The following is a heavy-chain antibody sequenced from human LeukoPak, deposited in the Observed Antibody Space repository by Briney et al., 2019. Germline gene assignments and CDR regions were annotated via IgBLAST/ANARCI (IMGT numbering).Heavy chain of an antibody. J-gene: IGHJ4*02. Sequence: ASVKVSCKVSGYTLTELSMHWWRQAPGKGLEGMGGFDPEDGETIYAQKFQGRVTMTEDTSTDTAYMELSSLRSEDTAVYYCATIRSYRRLFDYWGQGTLVTVSS. CDR2: FDPEDGET. CDR1: GYTLTELS. CDR3: ATIRSYRRLFDY. D-gene: IGHD1-26*01. V-gene: IGHV1-24*01.